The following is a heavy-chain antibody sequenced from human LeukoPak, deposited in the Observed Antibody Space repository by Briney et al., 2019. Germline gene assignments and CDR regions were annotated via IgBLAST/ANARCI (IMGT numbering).Heavy chain of an antibody. Sequence: PSETLSLTCSVSGGSISSNYWSWIRQPPGKGLGWIGSIYYSGSTYYNPSLKSRVTISVDTSKNQFSLKLSSVTAADTAVYYCARDFERTGDEISFDYWGQGTLVTVSS. CDR3: ARDFERTGDEISFDY. J-gene: IGHJ4*02. CDR1: GGSISSNY. D-gene: IGHD7-27*01. CDR2: IYYSGST. V-gene: IGHV4-39*07.